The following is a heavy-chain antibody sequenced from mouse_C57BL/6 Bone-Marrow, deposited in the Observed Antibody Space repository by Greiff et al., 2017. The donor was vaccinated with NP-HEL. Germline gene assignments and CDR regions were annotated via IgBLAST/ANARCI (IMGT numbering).Heavy chain of an antibody. Sequence: EVKLVESGGDLVKPGGSLKLSCAASGFTFSSYGMSWVRQTPDKRLEWVATISSGGSYTYYSDSVKGRFTISRDNAKNTLYLQMSSLKSEDTAMYYCARADDGYYGFAYWGQGTLVTVSA. J-gene: IGHJ3*01. CDR1: GFTFSSYG. V-gene: IGHV5-6*01. CDR2: ISSGGSYT. D-gene: IGHD2-3*01. CDR3: ARADDGYYGFAY.